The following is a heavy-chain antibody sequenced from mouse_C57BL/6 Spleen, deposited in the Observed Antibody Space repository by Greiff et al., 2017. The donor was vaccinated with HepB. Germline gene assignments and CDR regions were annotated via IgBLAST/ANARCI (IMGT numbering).Heavy chain of an antibody. D-gene: IGHD2-5*01. J-gene: IGHJ4*01. Sequence: EVKLVESGGGLVKPGGSLKLSCAASGFTFSSYAMSWVRQTPEKRLEWVATISDGGSYTYYPDNVKGRFTISRDNAKNNLYLQMIHLKSEDTAMYYCARETYYSNYEDAMDYWGQGTSVTVSS. CDR1: GFTFSSYA. V-gene: IGHV5-4*01. CDR3: ARETYYSNYEDAMDY. CDR2: ISDGGSYT.